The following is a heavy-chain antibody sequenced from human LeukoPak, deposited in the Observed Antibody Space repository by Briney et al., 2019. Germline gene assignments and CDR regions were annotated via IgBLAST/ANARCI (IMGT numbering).Heavy chain of an antibody. CDR3: ARETNTVVVVAAGGWFDP. J-gene: IGHJ5*02. D-gene: IGHD2-15*01. CDR2: INPNSGGT. Sequence: ASVKVSCKASGYTFTGYYMHWVRQAPGQGLEWMGWINPNSGGTNYAQKFQGRVTMTRDTSISTAYMELSRLRSDDTAVYYCARETNTVVVVAAGGWFDPWGQGTLVTVSS. V-gene: IGHV1-2*02. CDR1: GYTFTGYY.